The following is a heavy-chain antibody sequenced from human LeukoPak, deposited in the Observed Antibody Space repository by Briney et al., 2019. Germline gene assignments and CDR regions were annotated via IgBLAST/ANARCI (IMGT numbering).Heavy chain of an antibody. Sequence: ASVKVSCKASGGTFSSYAISWVRQAPGQGLEWMGRIIPILGIANYAQKFQGRVTITADKSTSTAYMELSSLRSEDTAVYYCARDYDFWSGYYGYWGQGTLVTVSS. J-gene: IGHJ4*02. CDR3: ARDYDFWSGYYGY. V-gene: IGHV1-69*04. CDR2: IIPILGIA. D-gene: IGHD3-3*01. CDR1: GGTFSSYA.